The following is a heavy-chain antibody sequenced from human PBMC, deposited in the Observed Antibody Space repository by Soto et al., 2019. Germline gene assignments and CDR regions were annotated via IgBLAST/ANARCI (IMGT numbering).Heavy chain of an antibody. Sequence: GASVKVSCKASGYTFTSYAMHWVRQAPGQRLEWMGWINAGNGNTKYSQKFQGRVTFTRDTSAGTVYMQLSSLTSEDTAVYYCARDDSGFSGSHHIDYFNYWGQGALVTVSS. CDR3: ARDDSGFSGSHHIDYFNY. J-gene: IGHJ4*02. CDR1: GYTFTSYA. V-gene: IGHV1-3*01. D-gene: IGHD1-26*01. CDR2: INAGNGNT.